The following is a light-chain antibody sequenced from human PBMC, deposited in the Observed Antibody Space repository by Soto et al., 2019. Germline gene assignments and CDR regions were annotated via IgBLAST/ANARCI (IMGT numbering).Light chain of an antibody. J-gene: IGKJ5*01. Sequence: SVFPQSPRTLSFSAGKIATLSCSASQSVSSSYLAWYQQKPGQAPRLLIYDASNRATGIPARFSGGGSGTEFTLTICSLQSEDFAVYYCQQYCDCPITFGQGTRLEIK. CDR1: QSVSSSY. CDR2: DAS. CDR3: QQYCDCPIT. V-gene: IGKV3-20*01.